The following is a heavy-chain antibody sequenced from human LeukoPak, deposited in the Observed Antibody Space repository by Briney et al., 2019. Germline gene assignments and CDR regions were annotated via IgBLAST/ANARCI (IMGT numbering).Heavy chain of an antibody. J-gene: IGHJ4*02. V-gene: IGHV3-64*04. CDR1: GFTFNSFA. CDR3: TTVYSGYDSSGNFDY. CDR2: ISGNGGST. Sequence: GGSLRLSCSASGFTFNSFAIHWVRQAPGEGLEYVSVISGNGGSTYYADSVKGRFTISRDNAKNSLYLQMNSLRAEDTAVYYCTTVYSGYDSSGNFDYWGQGTLVTVSS. D-gene: IGHD3-22*01.